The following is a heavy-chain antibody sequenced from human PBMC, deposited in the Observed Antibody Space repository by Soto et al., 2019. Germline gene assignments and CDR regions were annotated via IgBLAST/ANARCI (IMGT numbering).Heavy chain of an antibody. J-gene: IGHJ6*02. CDR3: ARGGSSGWPSYYGMDV. Sequence: QMQLVQAGAEVKKPGASVKVSCKASGYTFTAYYMHWLRLAPGQGLEWLGWINPTSGGTNYPQKFQGRFTVTRDTSINTAYMELSSLRSDDTAVYYCARGGSSGWPSYYGMDVWCQGTTVTVSS. CDR2: INPTSGGT. V-gene: IGHV1-2*02. D-gene: IGHD6-19*01. CDR1: GYTFTAYY.